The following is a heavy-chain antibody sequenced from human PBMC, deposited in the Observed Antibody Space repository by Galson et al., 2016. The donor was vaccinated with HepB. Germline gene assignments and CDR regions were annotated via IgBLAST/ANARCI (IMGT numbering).Heavy chain of an antibody. V-gene: IGHV3-21*04. CDR1: GFSFSDYS. J-gene: IGHJ4*02. Sequence: SLRLSCAASGFSFSDYSMNWVRQAPGKGPEWASSISYSSGSDIYYADSVKGRFTISRDNAKNSAYLQTNNVRAEDTAIYYCVAGAGWLPDYWGQGTLVSVSS. CDR3: VAGAGWLPDY. CDR2: ISYSSGSDI. D-gene: IGHD6-19*01.